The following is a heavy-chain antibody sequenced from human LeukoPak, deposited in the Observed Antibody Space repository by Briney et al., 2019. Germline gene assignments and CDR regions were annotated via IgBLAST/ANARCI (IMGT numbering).Heavy chain of an antibody. CDR3: AKGNWNDD. CDR1: GFTFSDSD. CDR2: ISGSGGRT. V-gene: IGHV3-23*01. Sequence: GGSLRLSCAASGFTFSDSDMSWVRQAPGKGLEWVSGISGSGGRTYNADSVKGRFTISRDNSKNTLYLQMNSLRAEDTAVYYCAKGNWNDDWGQGTPVTVSS. J-gene: IGHJ5*02.